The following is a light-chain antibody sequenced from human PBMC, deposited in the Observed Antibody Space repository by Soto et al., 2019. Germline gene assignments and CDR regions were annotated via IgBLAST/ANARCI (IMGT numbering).Light chain of an antibody. CDR3: QQYGSSVT. V-gene: IGKV3-20*01. CDR1: QRVSSSY. Sequence: EIVLTQSPGTLSLSPGERATLSCRARQRVSSSYLAWYQQIPGQAPRLLIYGASRRTTAIPDRFSGSGSGTDFTLTISRLEPEDFAVYYCQQYGSSVTFGGGTKVEIK. CDR2: GAS. J-gene: IGKJ4*01.